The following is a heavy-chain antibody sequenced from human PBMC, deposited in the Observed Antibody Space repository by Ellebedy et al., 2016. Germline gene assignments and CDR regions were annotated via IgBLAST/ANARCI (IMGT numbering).Heavy chain of an antibody. J-gene: IGHJ5*02. V-gene: IGHV3-23*01. D-gene: IGHD4-17*01. CDR3: RPGHYANL. CDR2: ISAGSDTT. CDR1: GLNFNTFF. Sequence: GGSLRLXXTASGLNFNTFFMSWVRQAPGKGLEWVSTISAGSDTTRLADSVKGRFTISRDSSKNSVYLRMNNLRVDDTAVYYCRPGHYANLWGQGTLVTVSS.